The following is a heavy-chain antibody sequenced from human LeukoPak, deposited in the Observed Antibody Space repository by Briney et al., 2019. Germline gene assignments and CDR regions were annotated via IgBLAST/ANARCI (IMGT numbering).Heavy chain of an antibody. CDR2: LSSGGINK. J-gene: IGHJ4*02. CDR1: GFTFSNYV. CDR3: ARDHAGSGRAFDN. D-gene: IGHD2-15*01. Sequence: GGSLRLSCAVSGFTFSNYVVHWVRQAPGKGLEWVALLSSGGINKHYADSVKGRFIISRDNSMNTLYLQMNSPRVEDTAVYYCARDHAGSGRAFDNWGQGTLVTVSS. V-gene: IGHV3-30*03.